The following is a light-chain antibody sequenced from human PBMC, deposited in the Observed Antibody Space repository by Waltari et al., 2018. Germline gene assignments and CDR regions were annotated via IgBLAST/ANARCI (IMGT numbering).Light chain of an antibody. Sequence: QLVLTQSPSAPASLGASVKLTCTLSRGHSSNVIAWLQQQPEKGPRYLMKVNSDGSHSKGDEIPDRFSGSSSGAERYLTISSLQSEDEADYYCQTGGHGTWVFGGGTKLTVL. CDR3: QTGGHGTWV. CDR1: RGHSSNV. V-gene: IGLV4-69*01. CDR2: VNSDGSH. J-gene: IGLJ3*02.